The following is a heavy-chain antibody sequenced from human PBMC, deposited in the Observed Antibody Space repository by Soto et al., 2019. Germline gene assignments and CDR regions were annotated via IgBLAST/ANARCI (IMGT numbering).Heavy chain of an antibody. V-gene: IGHV4-4*07. D-gene: IGHD3-10*01. CDR3: ARDLPFYGSGSYSLDP. Sequence: QVQLQESGPGLVKPSETLSLTCTVSGGSISSYYWSWIRQPAGKGLEWIGRIYTSGSTNYNPSLKSRVTMSVDTSKNQFDLKLSSVTAADTAVYYCARDLPFYGSGSYSLDPWGQGTLVTVSS. CDR1: GGSISSYY. CDR2: IYTSGST. J-gene: IGHJ5*02.